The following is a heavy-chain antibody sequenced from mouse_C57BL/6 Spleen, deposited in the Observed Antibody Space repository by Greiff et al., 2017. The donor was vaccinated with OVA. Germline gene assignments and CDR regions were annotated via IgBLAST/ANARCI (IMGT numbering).Heavy chain of an antibody. CDR3: ARGRQLRYYFDY. J-gene: IGHJ2*01. Sequence: QVQLKESGAELVRPGASVKLSCKASGYTFTDYYINWVKQRPGQGLEWIARIYPGSGNTYYNEKFKGKATLTAEKSSSTAYMQLSSLTSEDSAVYFCARGRQLRYYFDYWGQGTTLTVSS. CDR1: GYTFTDYY. D-gene: IGHD3-2*02. CDR2: IYPGSGNT. V-gene: IGHV1-76*01.